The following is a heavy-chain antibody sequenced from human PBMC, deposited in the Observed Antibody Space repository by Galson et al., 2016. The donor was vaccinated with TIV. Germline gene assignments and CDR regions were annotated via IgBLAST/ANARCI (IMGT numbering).Heavy chain of an antibody. V-gene: IGHV3-7*01. J-gene: IGHJ6*02. CDR2: IKQTGSEK. CDR3: ARQYYFYSYGVDV. CDR1: GFTFSNYW. Sequence: SLRLSCAASGFTFSNYWMSWVRQAPGKGLEWVANIKQTGSEKYYVDSVKGRFTISRDNAKNSLYLQMNSLGAEDTAVYYCARQYYFYSYGVDVWGQGTAVTVSS.